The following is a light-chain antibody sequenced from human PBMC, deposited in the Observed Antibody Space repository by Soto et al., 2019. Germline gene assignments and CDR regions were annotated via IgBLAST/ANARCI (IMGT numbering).Light chain of an antibody. V-gene: IGLV3-21*04. Sequence: SYELTQPPSVSVAPGKTARITCGGNNIGSKSVHWYQQKPGQAPVLVIYYDSARPSGIPERFSGSNSGNTATLTISRVEAGDEADYYCQVWDSSSAHPVFGGGTKVTVL. CDR1: NIGSKS. CDR3: QVWDSSSAHPV. CDR2: YDS. J-gene: IGLJ3*02.